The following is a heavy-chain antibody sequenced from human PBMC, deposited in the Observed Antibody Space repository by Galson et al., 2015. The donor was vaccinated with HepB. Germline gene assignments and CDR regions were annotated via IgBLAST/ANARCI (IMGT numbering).Heavy chain of an antibody. Sequence: ETLSLTCTVSGGSISSSSYYWGWIRQPPGKGLEWIGSIYYSGSTYYNPSLKSRVTISVDTSKNQFSLKLSSVTAADTAVYYCARRTDSSGWVGDAFDIWGQGTMVTVSS. J-gene: IGHJ3*02. V-gene: IGHV4-39*01. CDR1: GGSISSSSYY. D-gene: IGHD6-19*01. CDR2: IYYSGST. CDR3: ARRTDSSGWVGDAFDI.